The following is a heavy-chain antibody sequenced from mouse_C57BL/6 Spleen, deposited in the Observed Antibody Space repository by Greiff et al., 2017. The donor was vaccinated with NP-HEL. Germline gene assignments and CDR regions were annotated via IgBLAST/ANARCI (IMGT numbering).Heavy chain of an antibody. J-gene: IGHJ1*03. CDR1: GYTFTSYW. V-gene: IGHV1-69*01. CDR2: IDPSDSYT. D-gene: IGHD1-1*01. CDR3: ATLRWYFDV. Sequence: VQLQQPGAELVMPGASVKLSCKASGYTFTSYWMHWVKQRPGQGLEWIGEIDPSDSYTNYNQKFKGKSTLTVDKSSSTAYMQLSSLTSEDSAVYYCATLRWYFDVWGTGTTVTVSS.